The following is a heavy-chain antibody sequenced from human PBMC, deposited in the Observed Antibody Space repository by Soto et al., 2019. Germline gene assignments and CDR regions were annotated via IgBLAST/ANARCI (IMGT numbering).Heavy chain of an antibody. V-gene: IGHV3-23*01. Sequence: EVQLLESGGGLVQPGGSLRLSCAASGFTFSNYDTSWVRQAPGKGLERVSALSGGGGSTYYADSVKGRFTISRDNSKNTLYLQMNSLRAEDTAVYYCAKGGYGGKFDYWGQGTLVTVSS. D-gene: IGHD6-25*01. CDR3: AKGGYGGKFDY. CDR1: GFTFSNYD. CDR2: LSGGGGST. J-gene: IGHJ4*02.